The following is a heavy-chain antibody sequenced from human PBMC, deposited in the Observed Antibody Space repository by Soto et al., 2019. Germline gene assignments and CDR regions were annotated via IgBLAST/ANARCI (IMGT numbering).Heavy chain of an antibody. D-gene: IGHD6-19*01. CDR1: GYTFVSYG. V-gene: IGHV1-18*01. Sequence: QVQLVQSGAEVKEPGASVKVSCKASGYTFVSYGISWVRQAPGQGLEWMGWISPYNGNTNYAQKFQGRVTMTTHTSTSTVYMELRSLRSDDTAVYYCSRDAQKWLVAAFEIWGQGTMVTVSS. CDR3: SRDAQKWLVAAFEI. CDR2: ISPYNGNT. J-gene: IGHJ3*02.